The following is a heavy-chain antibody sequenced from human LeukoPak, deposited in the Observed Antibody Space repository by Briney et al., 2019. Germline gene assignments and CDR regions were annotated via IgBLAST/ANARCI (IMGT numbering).Heavy chain of an antibody. Sequence: GGSLRLSCTASGFTFGDYAMHWVRQAPGKGLEWVAVISYDGSNKYHGDSVKGRFTISRDNSRSTLYLQMNSLRAEDTAVYYCARVLSVATAAIYYGLDVWGQGTTVTVSS. CDR1: GFTFGDYA. J-gene: IGHJ6*02. CDR2: ISYDGSNK. D-gene: IGHD5-12*01. V-gene: IGHV3-30-3*01. CDR3: ARVLSVATAAIYYGLDV.